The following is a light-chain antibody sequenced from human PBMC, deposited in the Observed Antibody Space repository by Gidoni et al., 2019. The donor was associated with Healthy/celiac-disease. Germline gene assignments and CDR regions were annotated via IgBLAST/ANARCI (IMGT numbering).Light chain of an antibody. J-gene: IGKJ3*01. CDR2: AAS. CDR1: QSISSY. Sequence: DIQMTQSPSSLSASVGDRVTITGRASQSISSYLNWYQQKPGKAPKLLIYAASSLQSGVPSRFSGSGSGTDFTLTISSLQPEDFATYYCQQSYSTPIFTFXPXTKVDIQ. CDR3: QQSYSTPIFT. V-gene: IGKV1-39*01.